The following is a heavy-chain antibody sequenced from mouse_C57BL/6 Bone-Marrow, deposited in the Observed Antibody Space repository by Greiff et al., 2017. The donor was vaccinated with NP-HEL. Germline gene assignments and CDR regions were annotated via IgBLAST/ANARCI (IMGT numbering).Heavy chain of an antibody. V-gene: IGHV5-4*01. D-gene: IGHD1-1*01. CDR2: ISDGGSYT. Sequence: VQLVESGGGLVKPGGSLKLSCAASGFTFSSYAMSWVRQTPEKRLEWVATISDGGSYTYYPDNVKGRFTISRDNAKNNLYLQMSHLKSEDTAMYYCAREPSYYGSSYDWYFDVWGTGTTVTVSS. J-gene: IGHJ1*03. CDR1: GFTFSSYA. CDR3: AREPSYYGSSYDWYFDV.